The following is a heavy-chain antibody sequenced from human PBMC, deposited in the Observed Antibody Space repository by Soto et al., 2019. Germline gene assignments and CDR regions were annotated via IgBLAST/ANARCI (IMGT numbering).Heavy chain of an antibody. CDR3: AKTLTQWLVGGPLGY. CDR2: IDPTDSYT. J-gene: IGHJ4*02. D-gene: IGHD6-19*01. V-gene: IGHV5-10-1*01. Sequence: GESLKISCQASGYSFTTYWISWVRQMPGKGLECMGRIDPTDSYTDYGPSFEGHVTMSVDRSINTAYLEWSSLRAEDTAVYYCAKTLTQWLVGGPLGYWGQGTLVTVSS. CDR1: GYSFTTYW.